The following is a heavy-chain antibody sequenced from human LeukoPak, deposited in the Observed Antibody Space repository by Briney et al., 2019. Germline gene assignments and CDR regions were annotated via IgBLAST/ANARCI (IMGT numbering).Heavy chain of an antibody. Sequence: GGSLRLSCAASGFTFSSYAMHWVRQAPGKGLEWVAAISYDGSIKYCADSVKGRFTISRDNSKNALYLQMDSLRADDTAVYYCAGVDAAMPDAFDIWGQGTTVTVSS. V-gene: IGHV3-30*04. D-gene: IGHD5-18*01. CDR2: ISYDGSIK. CDR1: GFTFSSYA. CDR3: AGVDAAMPDAFDI. J-gene: IGHJ3*02.